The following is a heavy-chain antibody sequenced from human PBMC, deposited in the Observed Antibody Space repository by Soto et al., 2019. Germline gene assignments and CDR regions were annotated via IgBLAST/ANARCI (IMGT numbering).Heavy chain of an antibody. J-gene: IGHJ6*02. Sequence: GGSLRLSCAASGFTFSDYYMSWIRQAPGKGLEWVSYISSSSSYTNYADSVKGRFTISRDNAKNSLYLQMNSLRAEDTAVYYCARALYCSSTSCYDYYYYGMDVWGQGTTVTVSS. CDR1: GFTFSDYY. CDR3: ARALYCSSTSCYDYYYYGMDV. V-gene: IGHV3-11*06. D-gene: IGHD2-2*01. CDR2: ISSSSSYT.